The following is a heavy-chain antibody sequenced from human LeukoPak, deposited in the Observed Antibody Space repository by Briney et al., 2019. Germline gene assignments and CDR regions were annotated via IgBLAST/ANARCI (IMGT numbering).Heavy chain of an antibody. D-gene: IGHD3-22*01. V-gene: IGHV4-34*01. CDR1: GGSFNGYY. CDR3: ARGGGDYYDSSGYYYVNFDY. Sequence: PSETLSLTCAVYGGSFNGYYWSWIRQPPGKGLEWIGEINHSESTNYNPSLKSRVTISVATSKTQFTLKLSSVTAADTAVYYCARGGGDYYDSSGYYYVNFDYWGQGTLVTVPS. CDR2: INHSEST. J-gene: IGHJ4*02.